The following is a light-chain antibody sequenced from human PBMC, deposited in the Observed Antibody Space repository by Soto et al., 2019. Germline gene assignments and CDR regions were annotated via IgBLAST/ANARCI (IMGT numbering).Light chain of an antibody. CDR1: QSISSS. Sequence: QVTQSPATLSASTGDRATLSCRASQSISSSLAWYQQKPGQAPKLLIYDASSMESGVPARFSGSGSGTEFTLTIISLQPDDCAADYCQQYNSYPRTFGQGTKVDIK. CDR2: DAS. J-gene: IGKJ1*01. CDR3: QQYNSYPRT. V-gene: IGKV1-5*01.